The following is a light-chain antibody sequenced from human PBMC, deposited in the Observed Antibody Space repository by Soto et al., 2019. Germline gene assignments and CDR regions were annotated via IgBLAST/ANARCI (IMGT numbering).Light chain of an antibody. CDR2: GAS. CDR1: HSVSSNY. CDR3: QHYGSSLWT. Sequence: EMVLTQSPGTLSLSPGERATLSCSASHSVSSNYSAWYQQKPGQAPRLLIYGASSRATGIPNRFSGGGSGTDFPLTISRLEPEDFAVYYCQHYGSSLWTFGQGTKVDIK. V-gene: IGKV3-20*01. J-gene: IGKJ1*01.